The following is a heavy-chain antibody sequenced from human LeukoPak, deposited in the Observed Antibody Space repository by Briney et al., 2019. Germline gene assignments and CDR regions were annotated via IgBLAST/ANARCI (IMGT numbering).Heavy chain of an antibody. Sequence: GGSLRLSCAASGFTFSSYWISWVRQAPGKGLEWVANIKQDGSEKYYVDSVKGRFTISRDNAKNSLYLQMNSLRAEDTAVYYCARRYCSSTSCCPHFDYWGQGTLVTVSS. CDR2: IKQDGSEK. CDR3: ARRYCSSTSCCPHFDY. J-gene: IGHJ4*02. V-gene: IGHV3-7*01. CDR1: GFTFSSYW. D-gene: IGHD2-2*01.